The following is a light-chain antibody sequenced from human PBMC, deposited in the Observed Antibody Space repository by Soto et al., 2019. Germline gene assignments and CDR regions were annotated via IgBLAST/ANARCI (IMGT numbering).Light chain of an antibody. V-gene: IGKV1-8*01. Sequence: AIRMTQSPSSLSASTGDRVTITCRARQGISSYLAWYQQKPGKAPKLLIDAASTLQSGVPSRFSGSGSGTDFTLTISCLQSEDFATYYCQQYYSYPLTFGGRTKVEIK. CDR1: QGISSY. J-gene: IGKJ4*01. CDR2: AAS. CDR3: QQYYSYPLT.